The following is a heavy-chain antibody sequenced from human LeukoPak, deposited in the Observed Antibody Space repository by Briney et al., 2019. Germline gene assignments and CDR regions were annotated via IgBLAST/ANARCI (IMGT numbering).Heavy chain of an antibody. J-gene: IGHJ4*02. CDR2: INPNSGGT. D-gene: IGHD6-13*01. CDR1: GYTFTGYY. Sequence: GASVKVSCKASGYTFTGYYMHWVRQAPGQGLQWMGRINPNSGGTNYAQKFQGRVTMTRDTSIGTAYMELSRLRSDDTAVYYCARDAEGIGAAPHYFDYWGQGTLVTVSS. CDR3: ARDAEGIGAAPHYFDY. V-gene: IGHV1-2*06.